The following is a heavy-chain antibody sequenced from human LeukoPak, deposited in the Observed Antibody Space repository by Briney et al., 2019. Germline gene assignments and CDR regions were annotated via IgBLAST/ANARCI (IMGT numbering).Heavy chain of an antibody. Sequence: PSQTLSLTCTVSGGSISSGSYYWSWIRQPAGKGLEWIGLIYTSGSTNYNPSLKSRVTISVDTSKNQFSLKLSSVTAADTAVYYCARETGGYCSSTSCSPEGWFDPWGQGTLVTVSS. V-gene: IGHV4-61*02. J-gene: IGHJ5*02. CDR2: IYTSGST. CDR3: ARETGGYCSSTSCSPEGWFDP. CDR1: GGSISSGSYY. D-gene: IGHD2-2*01.